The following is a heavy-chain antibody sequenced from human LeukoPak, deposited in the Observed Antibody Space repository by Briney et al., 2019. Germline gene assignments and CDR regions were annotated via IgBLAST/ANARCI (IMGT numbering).Heavy chain of an antibody. CDR1: GYSFTSYW. D-gene: IGHD4-17*01. CDR2: IYPGDSDT. V-gene: IGHV5-51*01. CDR3: ARRSTVTNYDY. J-gene: IGHJ4*02. Sequence: GESLKISCKGSGYSFTSYWIGWVRQMPGKGLEWMGIIYPGDSDTRYSPSFQGQVTISADKSISTAYLQWSSLKASDNAMYCCARRSTVTNYDYWGQGTLVTVSS.